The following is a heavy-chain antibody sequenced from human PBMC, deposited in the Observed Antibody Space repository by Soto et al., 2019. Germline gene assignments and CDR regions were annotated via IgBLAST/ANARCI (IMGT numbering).Heavy chain of an antibody. D-gene: IGHD2-8*02. J-gene: IGHJ4*02. CDR1: GFTFNDYA. V-gene: IGHV3-74*01. CDR3: ARASVWSFDY. Sequence: GSLRLSCSASGFTFNDYAMHWVRQAPGKGLVWVSRIYSDGSSKSYADSVKGRFTISRDNAKNTLYLQMNSLRAEDTAVYYCARASVWSFDYWGQGTLVTVSS. CDR2: IYSDGSSK.